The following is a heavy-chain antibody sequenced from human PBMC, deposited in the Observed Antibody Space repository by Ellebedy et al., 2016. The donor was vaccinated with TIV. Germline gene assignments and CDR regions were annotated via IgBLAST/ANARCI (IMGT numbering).Heavy chain of an antibody. CDR2: IYQDGSTQ. Sequence: GESLKISCVASGFSFRSYWMSWVRQAPGKGLGWVANIYQDGSTQYYVDSVKGRFTISRDNAKNSLFLQMNSLRVEDTAVYYCTRRGGYGDYAVQVNSWFDRWGRGTLVSVSS. D-gene: IGHD4-17*01. CDR1: GFSFRSYW. CDR3: TRRGGYGDYAVQVNSWFDR. J-gene: IGHJ5*02. V-gene: IGHV3-7*01.